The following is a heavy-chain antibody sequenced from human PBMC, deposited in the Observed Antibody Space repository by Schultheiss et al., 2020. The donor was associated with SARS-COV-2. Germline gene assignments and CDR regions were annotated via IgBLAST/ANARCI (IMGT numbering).Heavy chain of an antibody. J-gene: IGHJ4*02. CDR2: ISDNSRYT. D-gene: IGHD5-24*01. V-gene: IGHV3-11*06. CDR1: GFTFSDFY. CDR3: VKEGEEMGTS. Sequence: GGSLRLSCVVSGFTFSDFYMSWVRQAPGKGLEWLSYISDNSRYTTYADSVEGRFTISRDNSKNSLYLQMNNLRADDTAVYYCVKEGEEMGTSWGQGTLVTVSS.